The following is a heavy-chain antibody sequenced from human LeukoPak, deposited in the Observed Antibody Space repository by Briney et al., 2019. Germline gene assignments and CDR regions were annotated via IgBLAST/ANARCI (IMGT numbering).Heavy chain of an antibody. J-gene: IGHJ4*02. V-gene: IGHV3-23*01. CDR3: AKDVVGQQWPENY. CDR2: ISGSGGST. CDR1: GFTFSSYA. D-gene: IGHD6-19*01. Sequence: GGSLRLSCAASGFTFSSYAMHWVRQAPGKGLEWVSAISGSGGSTYYADSVKGRFTISRDNSKNTLYLQMNSLRPEDTAVYYCAKDVVGQQWPENYWGQGTLVTVSS.